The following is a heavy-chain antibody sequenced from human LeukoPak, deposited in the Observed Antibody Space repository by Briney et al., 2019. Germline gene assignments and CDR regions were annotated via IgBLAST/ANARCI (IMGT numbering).Heavy chain of an antibody. CDR3: ARFRNYYYYMDV. CDR2: IYYSGST. V-gene: IGHV4-39*01. CDR1: GGSISSSSYY. Sequence: SETLSLTCTVSGGSISSSSYYWGWIRQSPGKGLEWIGSIYYSGSTYYNPSLKSRVTISVDTSKNQFSLKLSSVTAADTAVYYCARFRNYYYYMDVWGKGTTVTISS. J-gene: IGHJ6*03.